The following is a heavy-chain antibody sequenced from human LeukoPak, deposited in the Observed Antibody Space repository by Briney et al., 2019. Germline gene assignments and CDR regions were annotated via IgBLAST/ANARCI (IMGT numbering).Heavy chain of an antibody. V-gene: IGHV4-4*07. Sequence: PSETLSLTCTVSGGSISSYYWSWIRQPAGKGLEGIGRIYTSGSTNYNPSLKSRVTMSADTSKNQFSLKLSSVTAADTAVYYCARGRWYYDSSGYEDAFDIWGQGTMVTVSS. CDR2: IYTSGST. CDR3: ARGRWYYDSSGYEDAFDI. CDR1: GGSISSYY. J-gene: IGHJ3*02. D-gene: IGHD3-22*01.